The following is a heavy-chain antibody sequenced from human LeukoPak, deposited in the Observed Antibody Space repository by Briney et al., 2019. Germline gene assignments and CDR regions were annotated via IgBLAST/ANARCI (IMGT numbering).Heavy chain of an antibody. Sequence: SETLSLTCAVYGGSFSGYYWSWIRQPTGKGLEWIGEINHSGSTNYNPSLKSRVTISVDTSKNQFSLKLSSVTAADTAVYYCAKDLGELVALDYWGQGTLVTVSS. D-gene: IGHD3-16*01. CDR2: INHSGST. CDR3: AKDLGELVALDY. CDR1: GGSFSGYY. J-gene: IGHJ4*02. V-gene: IGHV4-34*01.